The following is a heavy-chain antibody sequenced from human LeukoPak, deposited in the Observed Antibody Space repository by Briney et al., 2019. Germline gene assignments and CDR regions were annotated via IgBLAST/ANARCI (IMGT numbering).Heavy chain of an antibody. D-gene: IGHD4-17*01. V-gene: IGHV4-4*07. CDR3: ARDPRTYGDYGMDV. CDR1: GGPISSYY. Sequence: TSETLSLTCSVSGGPISSYYWTWVWQPAGKGLEWIGRIYTSGSTNYNPSLKSRVTMSVDKSKNQFSLNLSSVTAADTAVYYCARDPRTYGDYGMDVWGQGTTVTVSS. J-gene: IGHJ6*02. CDR2: IYTSGST.